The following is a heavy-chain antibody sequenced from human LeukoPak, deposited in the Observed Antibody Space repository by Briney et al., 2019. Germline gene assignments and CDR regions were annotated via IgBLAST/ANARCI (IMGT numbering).Heavy chain of an antibody. CDR2: ISSSSSYI. CDR1: GFTFSSYS. D-gene: IGHD6-19*01. Sequence: GGSLRLSCAASGFTFSSYSMNWVRQAPGKGLEWVSSISSSSSYIYYADSVKGRFTISRDNAKNSLYLQMNSLRAEDTAVYYCARVAAIAVAGTPDYWGQGTLVTVFS. J-gene: IGHJ4*02. CDR3: ARVAAIAVAGTPDY. V-gene: IGHV3-21*01.